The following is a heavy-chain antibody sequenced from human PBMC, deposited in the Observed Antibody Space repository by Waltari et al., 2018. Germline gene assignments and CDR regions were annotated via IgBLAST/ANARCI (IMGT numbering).Heavy chain of an antibody. CDR1: GGSISSSNYC. Sequence: QPLLQESGPGLVKPSETLSLTCSVSGGSISSSNYCWGWIRQPPGKGLDWIRSIYYSGSTSYNSSLKGRVTISLDTSTNQFSLKLSSVTAADTAVYFCASGGGYTNGWDYWGQGTLVTVSS. J-gene: IGHJ4*02. CDR3: ASGGGYTNGWDY. CDR2: IYYSGST. D-gene: IGHD6-19*01. V-gene: IGHV4-39*07.